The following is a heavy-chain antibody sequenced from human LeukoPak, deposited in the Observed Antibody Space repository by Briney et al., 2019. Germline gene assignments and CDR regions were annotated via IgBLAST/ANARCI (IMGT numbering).Heavy chain of an antibody. V-gene: IGHV3-21*01. CDR2: ISSSSSYI. CDR3: ARGGSFWYFDL. D-gene: IGHD3-10*01. J-gene: IGHJ2*01. Sequence: GGSLRLSCAASGFTFSSYSMNWVRQAPGKGLEWVSSISSSSSYIYYADSVKGRFTISRDNAKNSLYLQMNSLRAEDTAVYYCARGGSFWYFDLWGRGTLVTVSS. CDR1: GFTFSSYS.